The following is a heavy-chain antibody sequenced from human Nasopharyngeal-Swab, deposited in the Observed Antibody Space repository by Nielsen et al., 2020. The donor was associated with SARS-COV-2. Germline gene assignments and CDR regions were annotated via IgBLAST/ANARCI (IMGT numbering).Heavy chain of an antibody. CDR3: ARGSTMNGYYGMDV. Sequence: SETLSLTCAVYGGSFNGYYWSWIRQSPGKGLECIGEINHSGSTNYNPSLKSRVTISVDTSKTQFSLKLSSVTAADTAVYYCARGSTMNGYYGMDVWGQGTTATVSS. J-gene: IGHJ6*02. CDR1: GGSFNGYY. CDR2: INHSGST. D-gene: IGHD3-22*01. V-gene: IGHV4-34*01.